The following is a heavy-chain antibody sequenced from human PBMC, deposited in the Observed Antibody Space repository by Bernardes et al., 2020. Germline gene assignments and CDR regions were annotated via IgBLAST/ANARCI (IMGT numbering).Heavy chain of an antibody. CDR2: ISYDGSKK. CDR3: AKDRDVVLTANYMDV. V-gene: IGHV3-30*18. CDR1: GFSLNDYG. Sequence: SLRLSCAASGFSLNDYGMHWVRQAPGKGLEWVAVISYDGSKKYYADSVKGRFTISRDNFRNTLYLQMDSLRPEDTAVYYCAKDRDVVLTANYMDVWGKGTTVTVSS. D-gene: IGHD2-21*02. J-gene: IGHJ6*03.